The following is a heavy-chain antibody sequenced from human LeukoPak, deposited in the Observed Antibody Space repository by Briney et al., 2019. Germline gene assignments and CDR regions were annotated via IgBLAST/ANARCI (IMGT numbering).Heavy chain of an antibody. CDR3: AVSNREGLIVLRFLEWNY. CDR2: SIPIFGTA. CDR1: GGTFSSYA. D-gene: IGHD3-3*01. Sequence: ASVKVSCKASGGTFSSYAISWVRQAPGQGLEWMGGSIPIFGTANYAQKFQGRVTITADESTSTAYMELSSLRSEDTAVYYCAVSNREGLIVLRFLEWNYWGQGTLVTVSS. J-gene: IGHJ4*02. V-gene: IGHV1-69*13.